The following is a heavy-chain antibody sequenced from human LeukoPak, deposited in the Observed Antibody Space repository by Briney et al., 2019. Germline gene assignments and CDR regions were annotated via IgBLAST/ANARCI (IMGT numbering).Heavy chain of an antibody. J-gene: IGHJ6*03. CDR1: GFTFSSYS. Sequence: GGSLRLSCAASGFTFSSYSMNWVRQAPGKGLEWVSSISSSSSYIYYADSVKGRFTISRDNAKNSLYLQMNSLRAEDTAVYYCARWGCSSTSCYTRYYMDVWGKGTTVTVSS. V-gene: IGHV3-21*01. D-gene: IGHD2-2*02. CDR3: ARWGCSSTSCYTRYYMDV. CDR2: ISSSSSYI.